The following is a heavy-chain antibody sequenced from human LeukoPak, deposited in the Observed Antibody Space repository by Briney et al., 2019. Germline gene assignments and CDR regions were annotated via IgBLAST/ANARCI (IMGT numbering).Heavy chain of an antibody. CDR1: GFTFSSYA. J-gene: IGHJ6*03. Sequence: PGGSLRLSCAASGFTFSSYAMHWVRQAPGKGLEWVAVISYDGSNKYYADSVKGRFTISRDNSKNTLYLQMNSLRAEDTAVYYCARGYCSSTYCYSSVRGYYYYMDVWGKGITVTVSS. CDR3: ARGYCSSTYCYSSVRGYYYYMDV. V-gene: IGHV3-30-3*01. D-gene: IGHD2-2*02. CDR2: ISYDGSNK.